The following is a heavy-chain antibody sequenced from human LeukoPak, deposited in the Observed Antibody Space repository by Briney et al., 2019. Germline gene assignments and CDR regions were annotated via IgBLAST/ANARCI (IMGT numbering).Heavy chain of an antibody. J-gene: IGHJ4*02. CDR1: GGSISSSY. CDR3: ARAPGAALD. CDR2: IYYTGST. V-gene: IGHV4-59*12. D-gene: IGHD2-15*01. Sequence: SETLSLTCTVSGGSISSSYWSWIRQPPGKGLEWIGYIYYTGSTTYNPSLKSRVTISVDTSKNQFSLKLSSVTAADTAVYYCARAPGAALDWGQGTLVTVSS.